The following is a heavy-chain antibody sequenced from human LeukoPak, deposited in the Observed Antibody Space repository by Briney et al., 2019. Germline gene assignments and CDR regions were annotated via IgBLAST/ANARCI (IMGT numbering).Heavy chain of an antibody. CDR2: IRYDGSNK. CDR3: ATAYPTITMIGFDP. D-gene: IGHD3-22*01. CDR1: GFTFSSYG. Sequence: GGSLRPSCAASGFTFSSYGMHWVRQAPGKGLEWVAFIRYDGSNKYYADSVKGRFTISRDNSKNTLYLQMNSLRAEDTAVYYCATAYPTITMIGFDPWGQGTLVTVSS. V-gene: IGHV3-30*02. J-gene: IGHJ5*02.